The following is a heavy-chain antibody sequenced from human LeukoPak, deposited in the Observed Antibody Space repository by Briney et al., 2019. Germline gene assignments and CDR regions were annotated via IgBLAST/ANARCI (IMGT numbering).Heavy chain of an antibody. Sequence: SETLSLTCTVSGGSISSYYWSWIRQPPGKGLEWIGYIYYSGSTNYNPSLKSRVTISVDTSKNQFSLKLSSVTAADTAVHYCARHSLGYCSGGSCYYFDYWGQGTLVTVSS. CDR3: ARHSLGYCSGGSCYYFDY. D-gene: IGHD2-15*01. CDR1: GGSISSYY. J-gene: IGHJ4*02. V-gene: IGHV4-59*08. CDR2: IYYSGST.